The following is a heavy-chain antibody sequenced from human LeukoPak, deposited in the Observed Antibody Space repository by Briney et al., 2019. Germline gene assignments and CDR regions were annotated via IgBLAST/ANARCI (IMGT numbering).Heavy chain of an antibody. J-gene: IGHJ6*03. CDR1: GASISSYY. D-gene: IGHD1-1*01. CDR2: IYYSGTT. V-gene: IGHV4-59*01. Sequence: SETLSLTCTVSGASISSYYWSWIRQPPGKGLELIGYIYYSGTTNYNPSLKSRVTISVDTSDNQFSLNLSSVTAADTAVYYCARVSWFPGTSYYYMDVWGKGTTVTVSS. CDR3: ARVSWFPGTSYYYMDV.